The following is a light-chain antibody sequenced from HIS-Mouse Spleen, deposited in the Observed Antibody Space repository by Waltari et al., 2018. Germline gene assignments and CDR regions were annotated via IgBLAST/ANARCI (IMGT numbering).Light chain of an antibody. Sequence: IVLTQSPGTSSLSPGERATLCCTASQSVSSSYLAWYHQKPGQAPRLLIYGASSRATGIPDRFSGSGSGTDFTLTISRLEPEDFAVYYCQQYGSSPTWTFGQGTKVEIK. V-gene: IGKV3-20*01. CDR3: QQYGSSPTWT. CDR1: QSVSSSY. J-gene: IGKJ1*01. CDR2: GAS.